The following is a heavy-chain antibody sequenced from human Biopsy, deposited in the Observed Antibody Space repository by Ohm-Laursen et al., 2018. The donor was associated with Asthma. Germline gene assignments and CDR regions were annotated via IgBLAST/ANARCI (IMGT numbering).Heavy chain of an antibody. Sequence: TLSLTCTVSGAYIGTPDYHWSWIRQSPGKGLEWIGFVFYSGTTHYSRSLERRLYISIDTARNEFSMRLRSLTAADTAVYYCARGPEPDVWGQGTTVTVSS. CDR2: VFYSGTT. J-gene: IGHJ6*02. D-gene: IGHD1-14*01. CDR3: ARGPEPDV. V-gene: IGHV4-30-4*01. CDR1: GAYIGTPDYH.